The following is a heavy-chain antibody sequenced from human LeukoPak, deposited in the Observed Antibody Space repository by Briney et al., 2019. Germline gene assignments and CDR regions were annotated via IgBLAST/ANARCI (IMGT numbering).Heavy chain of an antibody. J-gene: IGHJ4*02. Sequence: ASVTVSCKASGYTFTSYGISWVRQAPGQGLEWMGWISAYNGNTNYAQKLQGRVTMTTDTSTSTAYMELRSLRSDDTAVYYCARRGMLAAAGIMGFDYWGQGTLVTVSS. V-gene: IGHV1-18*01. CDR3: ARRGMLAAAGIMGFDY. CDR2: ISAYNGNT. D-gene: IGHD6-13*01. CDR1: GYTFTSYG.